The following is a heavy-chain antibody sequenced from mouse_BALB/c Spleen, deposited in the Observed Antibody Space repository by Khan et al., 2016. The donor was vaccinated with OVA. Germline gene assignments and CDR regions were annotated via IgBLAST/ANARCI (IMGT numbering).Heavy chain of an antibody. Sequence: QVQLQQSGAELARPGASVKMSCKASGYTFTSYTIHWVRQRPGQALKWIGHINPSNNYTNYNQNFKDKATLIVDKSSSTAYMQLSSLTSEDSAVYYCVREGAYYRSDGWFAYWGQGTLVTVSA. V-gene: IGHV1-4*01. CDR1: GYTFTSYT. CDR3: VREGAYYRSDGWFAY. CDR2: INPSNNYT. D-gene: IGHD2-14*01. J-gene: IGHJ3*01.